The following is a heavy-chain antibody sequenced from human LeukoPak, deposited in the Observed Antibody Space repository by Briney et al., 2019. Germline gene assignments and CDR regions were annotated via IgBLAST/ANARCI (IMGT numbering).Heavy chain of an antibody. V-gene: IGHV4-59*01. D-gene: IGHD3/OR15-3a*01. Sequence: SETLSLTCTVSGDSINTYPWSWIRQSPGKGLEWIGYIYYSGSTNYNPSLKSRVTISVDMSKNQFSLIVSSVTAADTAVYYCARVRTSRAHDYWGQGTLVTVSS. CDR3: ARVRTSRAHDY. J-gene: IGHJ4*02. CDR2: IYYSGST. CDR1: GDSINTYP.